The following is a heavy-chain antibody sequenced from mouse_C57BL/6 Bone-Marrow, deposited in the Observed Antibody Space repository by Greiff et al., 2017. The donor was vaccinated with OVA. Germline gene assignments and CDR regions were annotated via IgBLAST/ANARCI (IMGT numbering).Heavy chain of an antibody. CDR2: IDPSDSYT. V-gene: IGHV1-69*01. D-gene: IGHD1-1*01. CDR1: GYTFTSYW. J-gene: IGHJ2*01. CDR3: ARRRITTDLYYFDY. Sequence: QVQLQQSGAELVMPGASVKLSCKASGYTFTSYWMHWVKQRPGQGLEWIGEIDPSDSYTNYNQKFKGKSTLTVDKSSSTAYMQLSSLTSEDSAVYYCARRRITTDLYYFDYWGQGTTLTVSS.